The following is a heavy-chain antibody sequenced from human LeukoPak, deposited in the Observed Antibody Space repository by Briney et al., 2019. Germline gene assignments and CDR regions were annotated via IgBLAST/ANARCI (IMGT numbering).Heavy chain of an antibody. CDR3: AKSIPTIAVAVSTRQ. CDR2: ISSSSSYI. D-gene: IGHD6-19*01. Sequence: KPGGSLRLSCAASGFTFSSYSMNWVRQAPGKGLEWVSSISSSSSYIYYADSVKGRFTISRDNSKNTLYLQMNSLRAEDTAVYYCAKSIPTIAVAVSTRQWGQGTLVTVSS. V-gene: IGHV3-21*01. J-gene: IGHJ4*02. CDR1: GFTFSSYS.